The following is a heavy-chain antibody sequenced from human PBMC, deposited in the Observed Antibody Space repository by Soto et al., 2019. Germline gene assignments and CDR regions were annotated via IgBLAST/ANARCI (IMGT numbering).Heavy chain of an antibody. J-gene: IGHJ6*03. D-gene: IGHD6-19*01. CDR3: ARAIGVAGTGYYYYMDV. V-gene: IGHV4-34*01. Sequence: LSETLSLTCAVYGGSFSGYYWSWIRQPPGKGLEWIGEINHSGSTNYNPSLKSRVTISVDTSKNQFSLKLSSVTAADTAVYYCARAIGVAGTGYYYYMDVWGKGTTVTVSS. CDR1: GGSFSGYY. CDR2: INHSGST.